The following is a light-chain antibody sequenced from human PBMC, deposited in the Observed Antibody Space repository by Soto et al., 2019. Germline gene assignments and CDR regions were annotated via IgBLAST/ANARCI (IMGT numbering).Light chain of an antibody. J-gene: IGKJ4*01. CDR3: QQLTNCPT. V-gene: IGKV1-9*01. CDR1: QGISSY. CDR2: GAS. Sequence: IQLTQSPSSLSASVGDRVTITRRASQGISSYLAWYQQKPGKVPKLLIYGASTLQSGVPSRFSGSGSGTDFTLTISSLQPEDFATYSCQQLTNCPTFGGGTKVEIK.